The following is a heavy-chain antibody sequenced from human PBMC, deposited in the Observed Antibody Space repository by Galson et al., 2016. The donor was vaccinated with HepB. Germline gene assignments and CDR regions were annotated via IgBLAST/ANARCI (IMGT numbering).Heavy chain of an antibody. J-gene: IGHJ1*01. CDR1: GYTFTSCA. CDR2: IDAGNGNT. D-gene: IGHD6-13*01. V-gene: IGHV1-3*01. CDR3: ARGEAAAVEYFQH. Sequence: SVKVSCKASGYTFTSCAMHWVRQAPGQRLEWMGWIDAGNGNTKYSQKFQGRVTITRDTSASTAYMELSSLRSEDTAVYYCARGEAAAVEYFQHWGQGTLVTVSS.